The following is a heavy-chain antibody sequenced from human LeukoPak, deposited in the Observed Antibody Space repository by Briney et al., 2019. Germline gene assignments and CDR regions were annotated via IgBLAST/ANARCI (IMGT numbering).Heavy chain of an antibody. Sequence: SETLSLTCAVYGGSFSGYYWSWIRQPPGKGLEWIGYIYYSGSTNYNPSLKSRVTISVDTSKNQFSLKLSSVTAADTAVYYCARTHYDYVWGSYRYTFDYWGQGTLVTVSS. CDR1: GGSFSGYY. J-gene: IGHJ4*02. V-gene: IGHV4-59*01. D-gene: IGHD3-16*02. CDR3: ARTHYDYVWGSYRYTFDY. CDR2: IYYSGST.